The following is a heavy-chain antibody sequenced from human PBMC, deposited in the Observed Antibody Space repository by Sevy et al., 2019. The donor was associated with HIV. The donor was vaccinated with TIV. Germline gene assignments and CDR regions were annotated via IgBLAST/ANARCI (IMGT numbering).Heavy chain of an antibody. D-gene: IGHD3-22*01. J-gene: IGHJ3*02. Sequence: GEPLKISCAASGFTFSSYWMHWVRQGPGKGLVWVSRIKSDGSSTSYVDSVKGRFTISRDNAKNTLYLQMNSLRAEDTAVYYCARAWVNFDAFDIWGQGTMVTVSS. V-gene: IGHV3-74*01. CDR1: GFTFSSYW. CDR2: IKSDGSST. CDR3: ARAWVNFDAFDI.